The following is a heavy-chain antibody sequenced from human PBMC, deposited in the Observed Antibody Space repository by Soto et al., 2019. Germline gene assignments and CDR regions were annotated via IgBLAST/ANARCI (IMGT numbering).Heavy chain of an antibody. J-gene: IGHJ4*02. D-gene: IGHD3-10*01. CDR3: AREYAPGSPNYDY. Sequence: EVQLLESAGGLVQPGGSRRLSCAASGFTFSDYSMSWVRQAPGRGLGWVSTFTRRGNIYYAYSVKGRFTISRDNSKSTLYLQMDSLRAEDTALYYCAREYAPGSPNYDYWGLGTLVTVSS. CDR1: GFTFSDYS. V-gene: IGHV3-23*01. CDR2: FTRRGNI.